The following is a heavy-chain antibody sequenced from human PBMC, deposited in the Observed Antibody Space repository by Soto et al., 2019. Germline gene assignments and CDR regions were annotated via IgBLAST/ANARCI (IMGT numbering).Heavy chain of an antibody. CDR1: GFTFSRYW. V-gene: IGHV3-74*01. CDR2: MRSYGSDT. Sequence: EVQLVESGGGLVLPGGSLRLSCAASGFTFSRYWMHWVRQAPGKGLVWVSRMRSYGSDTHYADSVKGRFTISRDNAKNTLYLQMNRLRADYTAVYYCASNYAYAEGYYWYGIDVWGQGTTVTVSS. J-gene: IGHJ6*02. CDR3: ASNYAYAEGYYWYGIDV. D-gene: IGHD3-16*01.